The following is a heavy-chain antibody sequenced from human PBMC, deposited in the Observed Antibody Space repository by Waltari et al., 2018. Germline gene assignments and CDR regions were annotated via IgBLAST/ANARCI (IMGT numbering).Heavy chain of an antibody. Sequence: QVQLQESGPGLVKPSETLSLTCTVSGGSISSSYWSWIRQPPGKGLEWIGYIYYSGSTNYNPSLKSRVTISVDTSKNQFSLKLSSVTAADTAVYYCARGGYFDWLSLWGQGTLVTVSS. D-gene: IGHD3-9*01. CDR1: GGSISSSY. CDR2: IYYSGST. J-gene: IGHJ5*02. V-gene: IGHV4-59*01. CDR3: ARGGYFDWLSL.